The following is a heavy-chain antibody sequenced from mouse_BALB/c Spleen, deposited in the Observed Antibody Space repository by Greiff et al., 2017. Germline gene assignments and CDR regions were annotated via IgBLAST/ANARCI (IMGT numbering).Heavy chain of an antibody. V-gene: IGHV2-9*02. D-gene: IGHD2-4*01. CDR2: IWAGGST. J-gene: IGHJ3*01. Sequence: VKLQESGPGLVAPSQSLSITCTVSGFSLTSYGVHWVRQPPGKGLEWLGVIWAGGSTNYNSALMSRLSISKDNSKSQVFLKMNSLQTDDTAMYYCARDEGNYYDYSWFAYWGQGTLVTVSA. CDR3: ARDEGNYYDYSWFAY. CDR1: GFSLTSYG.